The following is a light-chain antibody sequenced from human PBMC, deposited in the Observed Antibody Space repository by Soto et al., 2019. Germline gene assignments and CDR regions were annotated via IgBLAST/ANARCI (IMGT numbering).Light chain of an antibody. CDR1: QSVSSSY. J-gene: IGKJ1*01. V-gene: IGKV3-20*01. Sequence: EIVLTQSPGTLSLSPGEGATLSCRASQSVSSSYLAWYRQKPGQAPRLLIYGASSRATGIPDRFSGSGSGTDFTLTISRLEPEDFAVYYCQQYGSSPRTFVQGTKVEIK. CDR2: GAS. CDR3: QQYGSSPRT.